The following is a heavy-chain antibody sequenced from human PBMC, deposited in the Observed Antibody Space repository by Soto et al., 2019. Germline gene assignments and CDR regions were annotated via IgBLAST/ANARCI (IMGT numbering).Heavy chain of an antibody. CDR3: VRDGTKTLRDWFDP. J-gene: IGHJ5*02. V-gene: IGHV4-61*01. CDR1: GDSVTSDSYF. Sequence: SETLSLTCTVSGDSVTSDSYFWSWIRQPPGKGLEWIGNSYYSGYYSGSTNHNPSLKSRVTVSVDTSKKQFSLKLRFVTAADTAVYYCVRDGTKTLRDWFDPWGQGISVTVSS. CDR2: SYYSGYYSGST. D-gene: IGHD1-1*01.